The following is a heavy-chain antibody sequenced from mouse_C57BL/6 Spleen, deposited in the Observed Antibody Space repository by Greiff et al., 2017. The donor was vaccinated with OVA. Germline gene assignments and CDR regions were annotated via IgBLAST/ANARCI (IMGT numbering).Heavy chain of an antibody. J-gene: IGHJ4*01. V-gene: IGHV5-17*01. Sequence: DVKLVESGGGLVKPGGSLKLSCAASGFTFSDYGMHWVRQAPEKGLEWVAYISSGSSTIYYADTVKGRFTISRDNAKNTLFLQMTSLRSEDTAMYYCARGGYSLYAMDYWGQGTSVTVSS. D-gene: IGHD2-3*01. CDR1: GFTFSDYG. CDR3: ARGGYSLYAMDY. CDR2: ISSGSSTI.